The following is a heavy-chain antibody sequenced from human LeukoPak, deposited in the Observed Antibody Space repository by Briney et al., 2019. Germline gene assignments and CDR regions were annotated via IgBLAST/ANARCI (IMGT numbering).Heavy chain of an antibody. CDR1: GYTFTGYY. Sequence: ASVKVSCKASGYTFTGYYMHWVRQAPGQGLEWMGWINPNSGGTNYAQKFQGWVTMTRDTSISTAYMELSRLRSDDTAVYYCARDPLLLWFGEGPEYYYYYYGMDVWGQGTTVTVSS. J-gene: IGHJ6*02. V-gene: IGHV1-2*04. CDR3: ARDPLLLWFGEGPEYYYYYYGMDV. CDR2: INPNSGGT. D-gene: IGHD3-10*01.